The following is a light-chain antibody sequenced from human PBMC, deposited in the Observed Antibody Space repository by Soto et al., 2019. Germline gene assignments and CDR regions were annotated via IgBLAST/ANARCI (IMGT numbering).Light chain of an antibody. J-gene: IGKJ4*02. CDR2: GAS. V-gene: IGKV3-20*01. Sequence: EIVLTQYTGTLSLSPGERATLSCRASQSVSNNYLAWYQQKPGQAPRLLIYGASNRATGIPDRFSGSGSGTDFTLTISILEPEDFAVYYCLQYFSSGTFGEGAIVDIK. CDR3: LQYFSSGT. CDR1: QSVSNNY.